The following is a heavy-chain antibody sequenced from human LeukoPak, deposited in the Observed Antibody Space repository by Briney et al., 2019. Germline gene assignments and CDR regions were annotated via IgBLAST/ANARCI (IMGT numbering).Heavy chain of an antibody. CDR3: ATVESGYCSSTSCSPDYYYYYYMDV. V-gene: IGHV4-30-2*01. Sequence: SETLSLTCTVSGGSISSGGYYWSWIRQPPGKGLEWIGYIYHSGSTYYNPSLKSRVTISVDRSKNQFSLKLNSVTAADTAVYYCATVESGYCSSTSCSPDYYYYYYMDVWGKGTTVTVSS. J-gene: IGHJ6*03. CDR2: IYHSGST. D-gene: IGHD2-2*01. CDR1: GGSISSGGYY.